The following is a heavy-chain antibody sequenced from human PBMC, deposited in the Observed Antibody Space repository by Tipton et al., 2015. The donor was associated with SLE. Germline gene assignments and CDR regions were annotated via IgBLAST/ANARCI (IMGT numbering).Heavy chain of an antibody. Sequence: GSLRLSCAASGFSFSDYWMHWVRQTPGKGLVWLSRINSYGSITYFADSVKGRFAISRDNAKKTLYLQMNFLRVEDTAVYYCARSGGAGDLEYWGQGTLVTVSS. V-gene: IGHV3-74*01. CDR3: ARSGGAGDLEY. J-gene: IGHJ4*02. CDR2: INSYGSIT. D-gene: IGHD3-16*01. CDR1: GFSFSDYW.